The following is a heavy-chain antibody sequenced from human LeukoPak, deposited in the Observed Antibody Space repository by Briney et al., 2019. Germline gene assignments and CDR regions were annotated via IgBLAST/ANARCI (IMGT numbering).Heavy chain of an antibody. J-gene: IGHJ5*02. Sequence: GGSLRLSCAASGFTFSSYSMNWVRQAPGKGLGWVSSISSRSSYIYYTDSVKGRFTISRDNAKNSLYLQMNSLRAEDTAVYYCARDLGQYYDTSDNWFDPWGQGTLVTVSS. CDR1: GFTFSSYS. CDR3: ARDLGQYYDTSDNWFDP. D-gene: IGHD3-22*01. CDR2: ISSRSSYI. V-gene: IGHV3-21*01.